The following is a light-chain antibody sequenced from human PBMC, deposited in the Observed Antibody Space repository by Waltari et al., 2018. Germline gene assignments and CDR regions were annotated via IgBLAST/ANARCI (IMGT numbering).Light chain of an antibody. J-gene: IGLJ3*02. Sequence: QVVLTQSPSASASLGASVKLTCTLSSGHSSYAIAWHQQQPEKGPRYLMKLNSDGSHRKGDGIPDRFAGSSSGAVRYLIISSLQSEDEGDYYCQAWGTGTKRMFGGGTRLAVL. CDR1: SGHSSYA. CDR3: QAWGTGTKRM. V-gene: IGLV4-69*01. CDR2: LNSDGSH.